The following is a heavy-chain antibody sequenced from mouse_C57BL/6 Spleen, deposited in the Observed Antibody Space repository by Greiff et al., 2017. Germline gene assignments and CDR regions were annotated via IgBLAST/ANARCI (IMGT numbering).Heavy chain of an antibody. J-gene: IGHJ1*03. CDR1: GISITTGNYR. V-gene: IGHV3-5*01. D-gene: IGHD1-1*01. CDR3: ARDYYGSSFWYFDV. CDR2: IYYSGTI. Sequence: DVKLQESGPGLVKPSQTVFLTCTVTGISITTGNYRWSWIRQFPGNKLEWIGYIYYSGTITYNPSLTSLTTITRDTPKNQFFLEMNSLTAEDTATYYCARDYYGSSFWYFDVWGTGTTVTVSS.